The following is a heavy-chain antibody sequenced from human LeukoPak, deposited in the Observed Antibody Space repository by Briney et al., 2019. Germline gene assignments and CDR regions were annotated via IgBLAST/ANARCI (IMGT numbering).Heavy chain of an antibody. Sequence: MTSDTLSLTCTVSGASISSSSYFWGWIRQPPGKGLEWIGSIYYSGSTYYNPSLKSRVTISVDTSKNQFSLKLSSVTAADTAVYYCARTGGQWVKCYFGYWGQGTLVTVSS. CDR2: IYYSGST. CDR3: ARTGGQWVKCYFGY. V-gene: IGHV4-39*01. D-gene: IGHD6-19*01. CDR1: GASISSSSYF. J-gene: IGHJ4*02.